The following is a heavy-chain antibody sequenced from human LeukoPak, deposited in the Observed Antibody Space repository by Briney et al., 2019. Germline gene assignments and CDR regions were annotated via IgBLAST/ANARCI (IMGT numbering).Heavy chain of an antibody. V-gene: IGHV1-2*02. D-gene: IGHD1-26*01. J-gene: IGHJ4*02. CDR2: INPNSGGT. CDR3: ARVRYSGSHLLDY. Sequence: ASVKVSSKASGYTFTGYYMHWVRQAPGQGLEWMGWINPNSGGTNYAQKFQGRVTMTRDTSISTAYMELSRLRSDDTAVYYCARVRYSGSHLLDYWGQGTLVTVSS. CDR1: GYTFTGYY.